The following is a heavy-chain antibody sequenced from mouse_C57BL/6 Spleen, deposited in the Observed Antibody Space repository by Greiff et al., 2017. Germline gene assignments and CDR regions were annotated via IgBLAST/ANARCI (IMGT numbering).Heavy chain of an antibody. J-gene: IGHJ4*01. D-gene: IGHD1-1*01. CDR1: GFSLTSYG. CDR2: IWSDGST. Sequence: QVQLQQSGPGLVAPSQSLSITCTVSGFSLTSYGVHWVRQPPGKGLEWLVVIWSDGSTTYNSALKSRLSISKDNSKSQVFLKMNSLQTDDTAMYYCARHLDTTVVATDLSMDYWGQGTSVTVSS. V-gene: IGHV2-6-1*01. CDR3: ARHLDTTVVATDLSMDY.